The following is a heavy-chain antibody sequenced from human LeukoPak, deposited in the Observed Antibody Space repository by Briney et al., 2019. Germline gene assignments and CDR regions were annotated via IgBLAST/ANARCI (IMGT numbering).Heavy chain of an antibody. CDR1: GGSISSYY. Sequence: SETLSLTCTVSGGSISSYYWSWIRQPPRKGLEWIGYIYYSGSTNYNPSLKSRVTISVDTSKSQFSLKLSSVPAADTAVYYCARDSDSSSWYSFRFDPWSQGTLVTVSS. J-gene: IGHJ5*02. CDR2: IYYSGST. CDR3: ARDSDSSSWYSFRFDP. V-gene: IGHV4-59*01. D-gene: IGHD6-13*01.